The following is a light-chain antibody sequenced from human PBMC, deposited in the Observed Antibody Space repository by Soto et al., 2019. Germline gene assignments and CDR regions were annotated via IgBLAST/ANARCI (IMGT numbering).Light chain of an antibody. CDR2: GAS. CDR3: QQYGSSPTWT. V-gene: IGKV3-20*01. CDR1: QSVSSSY. Sequence: IALTQSPDTLSLSPGERATISCIASQSVSSSYLAWYQQKPGQAPRLLIYGASSRATGIPDRFSGSGSGTDFTLTISRLEPEDSAVYYCQQYGSSPTWTFGQGTKVDIK. J-gene: IGKJ1*01.